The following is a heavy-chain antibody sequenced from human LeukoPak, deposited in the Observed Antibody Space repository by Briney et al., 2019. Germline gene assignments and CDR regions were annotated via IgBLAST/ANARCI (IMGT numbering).Heavy chain of an antibody. Sequence: PSETLSLTCAVSGGSISSGGYSWSWIRQPPGKGLEWIWYIYHSGSTYYNPSLKSRVTISVDRSKNQFSLKLSSVTAADTAVYYCATESMYSGSYGFDIWGQGTMVTVSS. CDR3: ATESMYSGSYGFDI. J-gene: IGHJ3*02. V-gene: IGHV4-30-2*01. CDR1: GGSISSGGYS. CDR2: IYHSGST. D-gene: IGHD1-26*01.